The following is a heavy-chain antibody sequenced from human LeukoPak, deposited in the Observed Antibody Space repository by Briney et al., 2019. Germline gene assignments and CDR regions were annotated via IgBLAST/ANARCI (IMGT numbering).Heavy chain of an antibody. CDR1: GGSISNTNW. CDR2: VNLQGST. CDR3: ARQNDRSHDY. Sequence: SETLSLTCGVSGGSISNTNWWTWVRQPPGKGLEWIGEVNLQGSTNYNPSLKSRVTISVDTSKNQFSLKLRSVTAADTAVYYCARQNDRSHDYWGQGTLVTVSS. D-gene: IGHD1-1*01. J-gene: IGHJ4*02. V-gene: IGHV4-4*02.